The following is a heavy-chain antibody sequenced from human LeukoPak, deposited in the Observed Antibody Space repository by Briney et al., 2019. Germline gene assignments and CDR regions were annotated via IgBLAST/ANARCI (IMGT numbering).Heavy chain of an antibody. J-gene: IGHJ4*02. CDR3: ARRTVVLDY. Sequence: SETLSLTCTVSGGSISGYYWSWVRQPPGKGLEWIGYIYYSGSTTYNPSLKGRVTISVDTSKNQFSLKLSSVTAADTAVYFCARRTVVLDYWGQGTRVTVSS. D-gene: IGHD4-23*01. CDR2: IYYSGST. CDR1: GGSISGYY. V-gene: IGHV4-59*08.